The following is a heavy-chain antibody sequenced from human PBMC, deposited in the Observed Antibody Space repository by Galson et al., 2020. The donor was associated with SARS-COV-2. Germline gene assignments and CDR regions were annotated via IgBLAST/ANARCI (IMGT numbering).Heavy chain of an antibody. CDR3: AHRLFGGSGRVGWTLMDV. CDR2: IYWNDDK. Sequence: SGPTLVTPTQTLTLTCTFSGFSLSTSGVGVGWIRQPPGKALEWLALIYWNDDKRYSPSLKSRLTITKDTSKNQVVLTMTNMDPVDTATYYCAHRLFGGSGRVGWTLMDVWGQGTTVTVSS. CDR1: GFSLSTSGVG. V-gene: IGHV2-5*01. J-gene: IGHJ6*02. D-gene: IGHD3-10*01.